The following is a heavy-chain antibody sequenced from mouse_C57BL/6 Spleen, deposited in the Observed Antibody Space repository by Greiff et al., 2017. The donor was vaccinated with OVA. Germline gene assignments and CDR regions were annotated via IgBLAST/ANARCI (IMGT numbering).Heavy chain of an antibody. CDR1: GFTFSDYG. J-gene: IGHJ1*03. V-gene: IGHV5-17*01. CDR3: ARDYGSSYWYCDV. CDR2: ISSGSSTI. Sequence: EVKVVESGGGLVKPGGSLKLSCAASGFTFSDYGMHWVRQAPEKGLEWVAYISSGSSTIYYADTVKGRFTISRDNAKNTLFLQMTSLRSEDTAIYYCARDYGSSYWYCDVWGTGTTVTVSS. D-gene: IGHD1-1*01.